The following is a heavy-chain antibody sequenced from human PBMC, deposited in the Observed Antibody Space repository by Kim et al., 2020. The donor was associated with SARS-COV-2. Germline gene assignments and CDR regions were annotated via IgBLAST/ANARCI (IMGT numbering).Heavy chain of an antibody. D-gene: IGHD3-10*01. Sequence: YAQKFQGRVTMTRNTSISTAYMELSSLRSEDTAVYYCARGRGGHHRDFDYWGQGTLVTVSS. J-gene: IGHJ4*02. V-gene: IGHV1-8*01. CDR3: ARGRGGHHRDFDY.